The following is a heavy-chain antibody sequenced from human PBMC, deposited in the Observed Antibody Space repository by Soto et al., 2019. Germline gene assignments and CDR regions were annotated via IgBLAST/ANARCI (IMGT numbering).Heavy chain of an antibody. CDR3: AKGLALMADH. J-gene: IGHJ4*02. D-gene: IGHD2-21*01. CDR2: ILYDGSKE. V-gene: IGHV3-30*18. CDR1: GFSFNTYV. Sequence: SGGSLRLSCTDSGFSFNTYVMDWVRQAPGKGLEWVARILYDGSKEYYADPVKGRFTISRDNSKNTLYLQMDRLRVEDTAVYFCAKGLALMADHWGQGTPVTV.